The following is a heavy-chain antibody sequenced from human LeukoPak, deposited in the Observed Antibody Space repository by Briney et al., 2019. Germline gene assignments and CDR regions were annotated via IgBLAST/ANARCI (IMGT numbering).Heavy chain of an antibody. D-gene: IGHD6-13*01. V-gene: IGHV3-21*01. CDR1: GFTFSSYS. CDR2: ISSSSSYI. J-gene: IGHJ4*02. CDR3: ASTGYSSSWYGVAFDY. Sequence: GGSLRLSCAASGFTFSSYSMNWVRQAPGKGLEWVSSISSSSSYIYYADSMKGRFTISRDNAKNSLYLQMNSLRAEDTAVYYCASTGYSSSWYGVAFDYWGQGTLVTVSS.